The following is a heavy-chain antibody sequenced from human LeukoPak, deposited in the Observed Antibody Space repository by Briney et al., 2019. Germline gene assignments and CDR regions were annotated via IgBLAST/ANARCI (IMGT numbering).Heavy chain of an antibody. CDR3: ATSRTSDY. Sequence: GGSLRLSCAASGFTFSNYWMHWVRQAPGEGLVWVSRINSDGSSTSYADSVKGRFAISRDNAKNTLYLQMNSLRAEDTAVYYCATSRTSDYWGQGTLVTVSS. CDR1: GFTFSNYW. J-gene: IGHJ4*02. D-gene: IGHD1-14*01. V-gene: IGHV3-74*01. CDR2: INSDGSST.